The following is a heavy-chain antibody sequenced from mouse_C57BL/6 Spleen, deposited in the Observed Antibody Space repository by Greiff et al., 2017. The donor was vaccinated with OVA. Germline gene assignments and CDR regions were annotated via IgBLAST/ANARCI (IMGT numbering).Heavy chain of an antibody. D-gene: IGHD1-1*01. CDR1: GYAFSSYW. CDR2: IYPGDGDT. J-gene: IGHJ2*01. Sequence: VQLQQSGAELVKPGASVKISCKASGYAFSSYWMNWVKQRPGKGLEWIGQIYPGDGDTNYNGKFKGKATLTADNSASTAYMQLSSLTSEDSAVYFCARRYYCSSYDFDYWGQGTTLTVSS. CDR3: ARRYYCSSYDFDY. V-gene: IGHV1-80*01.